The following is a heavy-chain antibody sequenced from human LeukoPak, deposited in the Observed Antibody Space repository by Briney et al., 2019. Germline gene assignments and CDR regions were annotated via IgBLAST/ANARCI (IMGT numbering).Heavy chain of an antibody. CDR1: GFTFDDYA. D-gene: IGHD2-15*01. Sequence: PGGSLRLSCAASGFTFDDYAMPWVRQAPGKGLEWVSGISWNSGSIGYADSVKGRFTISRDNAKNSLYLQMNSLRAEDTALYYCAKVPFYCSGGSCYFDYWGQGTLVTVSS. CDR2: ISWNSGSI. V-gene: IGHV3-9*01. CDR3: AKVPFYCSGGSCYFDY. J-gene: IGHJ4*02.